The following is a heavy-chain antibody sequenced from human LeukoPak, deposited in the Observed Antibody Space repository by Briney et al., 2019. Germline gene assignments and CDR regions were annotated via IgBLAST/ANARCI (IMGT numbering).Heavy chain of an antibody. J-gene: IGHJ4*02. CDR1: GFTFTSYS. V-gene: IGHV3-23*01. CDR2: ISGGGGST. Sequence: GGSLRLSCAASGFTFTSYSMNWVRQAPGKGLERVSTISGGGGSTYYADSVKGRFTISRDNSKNTLYLQVNSLRAEDTAVYYCARARGLAAPPGYWGQGTLVTVSS. CDR3: ARARGLAAPPGY. D-gene: IGHD6-13*01.